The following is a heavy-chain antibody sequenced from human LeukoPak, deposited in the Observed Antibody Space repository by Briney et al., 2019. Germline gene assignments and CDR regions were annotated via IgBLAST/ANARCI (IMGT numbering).Heavy chain of an antibody. D-gene: IGHD3-22*01. V-gene: IGHV4-38-2*01. Sequence: SETLSLTCAVSGYSISSGYYWGWIWQPPGKGLEWIGNIYHSGSPYYNPSLKSRVTISVDTSKNQFSLKVSSVTVADTAVYYCARAQRSYDSSGYLRPYAFDIWGQGTMVTVSS. CDR2: IYHSGSP. CDR3: ARAQRSYDSSGYLRPYAFDI. J-gene: IGHJ3*02. CDR1: GYSISSGYY.